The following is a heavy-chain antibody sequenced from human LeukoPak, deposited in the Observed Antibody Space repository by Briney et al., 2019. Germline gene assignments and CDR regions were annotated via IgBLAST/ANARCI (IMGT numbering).Heavy chain of an antibody. CDR2: VFSGGTT. D-gene: IGHD3-10*01. V-gene: IGHV3-53*01. Sequence: GGSLRLSCAASAFTVSSNYMSWVRQAPGKGLEWVSVVFSGGTTYYADSVKGRFTISRDNCKNTLYLQMNSLRAEDTAVYYCARGVRYRSGDYIDYWGQGTLVTVSS. CDR1: AFTVSSNY. CDR3: ARGVRYRSGDYIDY. J-gene: IGHJ4*02.